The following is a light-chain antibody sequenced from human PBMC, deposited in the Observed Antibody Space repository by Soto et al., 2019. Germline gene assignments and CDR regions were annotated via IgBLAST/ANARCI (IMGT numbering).Light chain of an antibody. J-gene: IGKJ2*01. Sequence: EVVMTQSPATLSVSPGERGTRSCRASQSVGRNLAWYQQKPGQAPRLLIYGASTRATGIPARSSGSGSGTEFTLTISSLQSEDFAVYYCQQYNNWPPYTFGQGTKVDIK. CDR1: QSVGRN. CDR2: GAS. V-gene: IGKV3-15*01. CDR3: QQYNNWPPYT.